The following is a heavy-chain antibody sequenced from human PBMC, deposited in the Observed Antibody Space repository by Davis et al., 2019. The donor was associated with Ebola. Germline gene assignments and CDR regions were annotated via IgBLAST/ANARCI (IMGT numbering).Heavy chain of an antibody. CDR2: ISAFSGNT. J-gene: IGHJ4*02. V-gene: IGHV1-18*01. D-gene: IGHD4-17*01. Sequence: AASVKVSCKASGYTFTSYDISWVRQAPGQGLEWMGWISAFSGNTNYAQKLQGRVTMTTDTSTSTAYMELRSLRSDDTAVYYCARRDYGDYGAFWGQGTLVTVSS. CDR3: ARRDYGDYGAF. CDR1: GYTFTSYD.